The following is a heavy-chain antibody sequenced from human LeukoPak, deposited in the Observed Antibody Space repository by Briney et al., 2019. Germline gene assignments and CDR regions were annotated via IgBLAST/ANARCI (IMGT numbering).Heavy chain of an antibody. CDR2: IYSGGST. CDR3: VPRGDS. V-gene: IGHV3-53*01. CDR1: GFTVSSNY. J-gene: IGHJ4*02. Sequence: GGSLRLSCAASGFTVSSNYMSWVRQAPGKGLEWVSVIYSGGSTYYADSVKGRFTISRDNSENTVYLQMNSLRAEDTAVYFCVPRGDSWGQGTLVTVSS.